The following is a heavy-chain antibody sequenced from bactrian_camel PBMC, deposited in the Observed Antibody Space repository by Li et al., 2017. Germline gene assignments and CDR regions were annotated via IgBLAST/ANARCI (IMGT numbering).Heavy chain of an antibody. V-gene: IGHV3S31*01. CDR3: AAGGTRYCGYYTDYRTPDY. D-gene: IGHD4*01. Sequence: DVQLVESGGDSVQAGGSLRLSCSVSGYTYNCIGWFRQVPGQEREGIAVNNREGTSTYYSDPVKGRFTISKDNAKNTLYLQMNSLKPEDTAMYYCAAGGTRYCGYYTDYRTPDYWGQGTQVTVS. CDR1: GYTYNCIG. CDR2: NNREGTST. J-gene: IGHJ4*01.